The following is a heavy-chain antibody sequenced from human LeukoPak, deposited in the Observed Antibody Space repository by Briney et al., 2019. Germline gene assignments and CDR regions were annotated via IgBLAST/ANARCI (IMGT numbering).Heavy chain of an antibody. CDR1: GGSFSGYY. Sequence: SETLSLTCAVYGGSFSGYYWSWIRQPPGKGLEWIGEINHSGSINYNPSLKSRVTISVDTSKNQFSLKLSSVTAADTAVYYCASPIAARRHAFDIWGQGTMVTVSS. CDR3: ASPIAARRHAFDI. J-gene: IGHJ3*02. V-gene: IGHV4-34*01. D-gene: IGHD6-6*01. CDR2: INHSGSI.